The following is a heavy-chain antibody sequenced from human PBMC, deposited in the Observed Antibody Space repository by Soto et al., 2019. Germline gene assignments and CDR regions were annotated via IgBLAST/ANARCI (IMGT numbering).Heavy chain of an antibody. CDR2: FSYRGST. CDR3: TRVGARSCSGATCPMAY. CDR1: ADSISNYY. V-gene: IGHV4-59*01. J-gene: IGHJ4*02. D-gene: IGHD2-15*01. Sequence: PSETLSLTCTVSADSISNYYWSWIQQPPGKGLGWIGYFSYRGSTNYNPSLKRRVTISVDTSKNQFSLNVSSVTAADTAVYYCTRVGARSCSGATCPMAYWGQGALVTVSS.